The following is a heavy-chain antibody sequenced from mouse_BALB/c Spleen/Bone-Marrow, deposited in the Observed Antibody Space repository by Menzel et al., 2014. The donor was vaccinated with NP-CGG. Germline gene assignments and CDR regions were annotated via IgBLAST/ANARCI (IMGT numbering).Heavy chain of an antibody. Sequence: EVQLVESGGGLVQPGGSLRLSCATSGFTFTDYYMNWVRQPPGKALEWLGFIRNKANGYTTEYSASVKGRFTISRDNSQNILYLQMNTLRAEHSATYYCARDKGRVFFDYWGQGTTLTVSS. CDR2: IRNKANGYTT. CDR3: ARDKGRVFFDY. CDR1: GFTFTDYY. V-gene: IGHV7-3*02. J-gene: IGHJ2*01.